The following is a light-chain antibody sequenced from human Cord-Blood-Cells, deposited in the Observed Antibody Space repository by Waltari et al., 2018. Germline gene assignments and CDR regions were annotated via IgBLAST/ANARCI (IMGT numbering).Light chain of an antibody. CDR1: QDISNY. V-gene: IGKV1-33*01. CDR2: DAS. CDR3: QQYDNLLT. J-gene: IGKJ4*01. Sequence: DIQMTQSPSSLSASVGDRVTITCQASQDISNYLNWYQPKPGRAPKLLIDDASNLETGVPSRFSGSGSGTDFTFTISSLQPEDIATYYCQQYDNLLTFGGGTKVEIK.